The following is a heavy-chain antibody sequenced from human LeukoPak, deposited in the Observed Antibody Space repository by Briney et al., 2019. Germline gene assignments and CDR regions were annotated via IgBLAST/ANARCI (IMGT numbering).Heavy chain of an antibody. CDR3: AKDLSTGDSKPGGY. V-gene: IGHV3-23*01. Sequence: PGGSLRLSCVVSGFTFNNYAMSWVRQAPAKGLEWVSAVTNRGLACYADSVRGRFTISRDNSKNTLYLQMNSLRAEDTAVYYCAKDLSTGDSKPGGYWGQGTLVTVS. D-gene: IGHD3-22*01. CDR1: GFTFNNYA. CDR2: VTNRGLA. J-gene: IGHJ4*02.